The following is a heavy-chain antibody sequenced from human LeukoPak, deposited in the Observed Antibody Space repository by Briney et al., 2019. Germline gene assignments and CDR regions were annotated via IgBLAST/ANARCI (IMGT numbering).Heavy chain of an antibody. J-gene: IGHJ4*02. CDR2: IYHSGST. Sequence: PSETLSLTCTVSGYSISSGYYWGWIRQPPGKGLEWIGSIYHSGSTYYNPSLKSRVTISVDTSKNQFSLKLSSATAADTAVYYCAREFSTGVPTSDFDYWGQGTLVTVSS. V-gene: IGHV4-38-2*02. D-gene: IGHD1-14*01. CDR1: GYSISSGYY. CDR3: AREFSTGVPTSDFDY.